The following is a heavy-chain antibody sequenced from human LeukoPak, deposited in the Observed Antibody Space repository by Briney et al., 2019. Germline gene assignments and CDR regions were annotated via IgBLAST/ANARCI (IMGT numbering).Heavy chain of an antibody. CDR3: ARAVVAFGGVIDY. D-gene: IGHD3-16*01. J-gene: IGHJ4*02. Sequence: SETLSLTCTVSGGSIGGVGYSWTRIRQHPGKGLEWIGYIHYSGSAYYNPSLKSRLNISADTSKNRFSLKLSSVTAADTSIYYCARAVVAFGGVIDYWGQGTLVTVSS. V-gene: IGHV4-31*03. CDR1: GGSIGGVGYS. CDR2: IHYSGSA.